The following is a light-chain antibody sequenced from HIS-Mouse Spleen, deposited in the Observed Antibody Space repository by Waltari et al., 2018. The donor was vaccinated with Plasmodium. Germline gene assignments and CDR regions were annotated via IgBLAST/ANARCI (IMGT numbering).Light chain of an antibody. CDR2: EGS. CDR1: SSDVGSYNL. V-gene: IGLV2-23*01. J-gene: IGLJ2*01. Sequence: QSALTQPASVSGSPGQSITISCTGTSSDVGSYNLFSWYQQHPGKAPKLMIYEGSKRPSGVSNRLSGSKSGNTASLTISGLQAEDEADYYCCSYAGSRVFGGGTKLTVL. CDR3: CSYAGSRV.